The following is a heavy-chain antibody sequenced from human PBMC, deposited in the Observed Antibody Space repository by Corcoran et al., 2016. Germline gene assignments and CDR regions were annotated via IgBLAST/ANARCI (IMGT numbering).Heavy chain of an antibody. J-gene: IGHJ6*02. CDR1: GYTFTSYG. V-gene: IGHV1-18*01. D-gene: IGHD6-19*01. CDR3: ARDQRSSGWYVAYYSGMDV. Sequence: QVQLVQSGAEVKKPGASVKVSCKASGYTFTSYGISWVRQAPGQGLEWMGWISAYNGNTNYAQKLQGRVTMTTDTSTSTAYLELRSLGYADTAVYYCARDQRSSGWYVAYYSGMDVWGQGTTVTVSS. CDR2: ISAYNGNT.